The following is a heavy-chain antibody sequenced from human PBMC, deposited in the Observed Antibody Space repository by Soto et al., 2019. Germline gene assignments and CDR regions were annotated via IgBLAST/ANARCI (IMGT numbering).Heavy chain of an antibody. J-gene: IGHJ4*02. CDR1: GFTFSSYE. CDR3: ARGREYCSGGSCYETFDY. Sequence: PGGSLRLSCAASGFTFSSYEMNWVRQAPGKGLEWVSYISSSGSTIYYADSVKGRFTISRDNAKNSLYLQMNSLRAEDTAVYYCARGREYCSGGSCYETFDYRGQGPLVTVS. V-gene: IGHV3-48*03. CDR2: ISSSGSTI. D-gene: IGHD2-15*01.